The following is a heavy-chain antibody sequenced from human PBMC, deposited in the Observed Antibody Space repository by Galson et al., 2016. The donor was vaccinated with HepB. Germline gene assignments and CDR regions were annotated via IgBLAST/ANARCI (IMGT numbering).Heavy chain of an antibody. CDR3: ARGTGMDG. V-gene: IGHV3-7*01. Sequence: SLRLSCAASGFTFTSNWMNWVPQAPGNGLEWVASINRDGDEKYYVDFVKGRFTISRDNAKNSLYLQMNSLRVEDTAVYYCARGTGMDGWGQGTTVTVSS. CDR1: GFTFTSNW. J-gene: IGHJ6*02. CDR2: INRDGDEK.